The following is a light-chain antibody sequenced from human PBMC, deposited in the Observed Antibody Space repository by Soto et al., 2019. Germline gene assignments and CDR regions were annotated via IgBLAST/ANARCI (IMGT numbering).Light chain of an antibody. Sequence: EIVMTQSPATLSVSPWEGATLSCRASQSVSSKLAWYQQKPGQAPRLLIYGASTRATGIPARFSGSGSGTEFTLIISSLQSEDFAVYYCQQRSNWPSFGQGTRLEIK. V-gene: IGKV3-15*01. CDR2: GAS. CDR1: QSVSSK. J-gene: IGKJ5*01. CDR3: QQRSNWPS.